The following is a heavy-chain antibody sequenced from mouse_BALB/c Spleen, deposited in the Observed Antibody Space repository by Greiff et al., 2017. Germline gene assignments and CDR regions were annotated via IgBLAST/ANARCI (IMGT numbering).Heavy chain of an antibody. J-gene: IGHJ4*01. CDR2: IYPGSGNT. CDR3: APSHYYCSPAYYAMDY. D-gene: IGHD1-2*01. CDR1: GYAFTNYW. V-gene: IGHV1-63*01. Sequence: VMLVESGAELIRPGTSVKISCKASGYAFTNYWLGWVKQRPGHGLEWIGDIYPGSGNTYYNEKFKGKATLTADKSSSTAYMQLSSLTSEDSAVYFCAPSHYYCSPAYYAMDYWGQGTAVTVSS.